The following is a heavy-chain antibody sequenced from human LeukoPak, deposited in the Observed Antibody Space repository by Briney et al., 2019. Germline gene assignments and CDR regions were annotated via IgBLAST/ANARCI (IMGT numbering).Heavy chain of an antibody. CDR3: ARGYLNNDVHPHAFDI. V-gene: IGHV3-20*04. Sequence: GGSLRLSCAASGFDFDDYGMSWVRQAPGKGLEWVSGINWSGGSTGYGGSVKGRFTISRDKTSLFLQMNSLRAEDTALYYCARGYLNNDVHPHAFDIWGQGTLVTVSS. CDR2: INWSGGST. CDR1: GFDFDDYG. D-gene: IGHD3-10*02. J-gene: IGHJ3*02.